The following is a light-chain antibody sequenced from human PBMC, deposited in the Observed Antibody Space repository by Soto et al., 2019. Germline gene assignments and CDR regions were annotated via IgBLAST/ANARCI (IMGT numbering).Light chain of an antibody. Sequence: DIQMTQSPSSLSASVGDRVTITCQASEDITNYLNWYQQKPGKVPKLLIYDASNLEVGVPPRFSGSGSGTDFTFTISSLQPEDIATYYCQQYDSLPYTFGQGTKLEIK. V-gene: IGKV1-33*01. CDR2: DAS. CDR1: EDITNY. CDR3: QQYDSLPYT. J-gene: IGKJ2*01.